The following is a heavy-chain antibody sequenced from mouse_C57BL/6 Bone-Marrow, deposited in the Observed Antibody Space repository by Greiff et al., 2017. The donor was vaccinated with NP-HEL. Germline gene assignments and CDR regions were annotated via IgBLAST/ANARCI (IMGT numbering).Heavy chain of an antibody. CDR2: ISDGGSYT. V-gene: IGHV5-4*03. CDR1: GFTFSSYA. Sequence: EVKLVESGGGLVKPGGSLKLSCAASGFTFSSYAMSWVRQTPEKRLEWVATISDGGSYTYYPENVKGRFTISRDNAKNNLYLQMSHLKSEDTAMYYCARVPVGDYDDYWGQGTTLTVSS. J-gene: IGHJ2*01. CDR3: ARVPVGDYDDY. D-gene: IGHD2-4*01.